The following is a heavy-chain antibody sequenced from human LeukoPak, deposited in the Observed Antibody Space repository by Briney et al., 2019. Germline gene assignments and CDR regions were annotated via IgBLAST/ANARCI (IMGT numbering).Heavy chain of an antibody. CDR3: AKEGRSLQTY. J-gene: IGHJ4*02. V-gene: IGHV3-7*03. Sequence: GGSLRLSCAASGFMFSSNWMSWVRLAPGKGLEWVANIKEDGTETYYVDSVKGRFTISRDNAKNSLYSQMNSLRVEDTAVYYCAKEGRSLQTYWGQGTLVTVSS. D-gene: IGHD5-24*01. CDR1: GFMFSSNW. CDR2: IKEDGTET.